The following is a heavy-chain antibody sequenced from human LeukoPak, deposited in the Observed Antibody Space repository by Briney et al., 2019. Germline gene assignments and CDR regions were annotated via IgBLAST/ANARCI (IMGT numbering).Heavy chain of an antibody. V-gene: IGHV3-21*06. CDR2: ISSNGDYI. CDR3: ARDQYGDYANDY. D-gene: IGHD4-17*01. Sequence: GALRLSCAASGFTFTTYSMNWVRQAPGKGLEWVSSISSNGDYIYYADSLKGRFTISRDNAKNSLYLQMNSLRAEDTAVYYCARDQYGDYANDYWGQGTLVTVSS. CDR1: GFTFTTYS. J-gene: IGHJ4*02.